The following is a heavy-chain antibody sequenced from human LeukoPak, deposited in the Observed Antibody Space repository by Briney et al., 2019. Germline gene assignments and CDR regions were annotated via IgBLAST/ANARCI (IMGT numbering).Heavy chain of an antibody. V-gene: IGHV3-23*01. CDR2: ISGSGGST. D-gene: IGHD2-15*01. CDR3: AKTGGISDWYFDL. CDR1: GFTFSSYA. J-gene: IGHJ2*01. Sequence: GESLRLACAASGFTFSSYAMGWVRQAPGKGLEWVSGISGSGGSTFYPDSGKDRFTISRDNSKNTLFLQMSSLGVEDTALYYCAKTGGISDWYFDLWGRGTLVTVSS.